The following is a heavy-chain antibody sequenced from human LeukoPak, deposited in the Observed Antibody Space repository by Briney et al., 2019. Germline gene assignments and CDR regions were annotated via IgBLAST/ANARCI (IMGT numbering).Heavy chain of an antibody. D-gene: IGHD5-24*01. CDR1: GFTFSSYW. CDR3: ARGEQEMATMSIDY. J-gene: IGHJ4*02. V-gene: IGHV3-7*01. CDR2: MKQDGSEK. Sequence: GGSLRLSCAASGFTFSSYWMSWVRQAPGKGLEWVANMKQDGSEKYYVDSVKGRFTISRDNAKNSLYLQMNSLRAEDTAVYYCARGEQEMATMSIDYWGQGTLVTVSS.